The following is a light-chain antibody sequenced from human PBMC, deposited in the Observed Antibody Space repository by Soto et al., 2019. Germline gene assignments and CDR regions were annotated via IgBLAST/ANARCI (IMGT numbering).Light chain of an antibody. CDR3: SSDTSSSTLVV. Sequence: QSALTQPASVSGSPGQSITISCTGTRSDVGGYNYVSWYQQHPGKAPKLMIYDVSNRPSGVSNRFSGSKSGNTASLTISGLQAEDEADYDCSSDTSSSTLVVFGTGTKLTVL. CDR1: RSDVGGYNY. J-gene: IGLJ1*01. V-gene: IGLV2-14*01. CDR2: DVS.